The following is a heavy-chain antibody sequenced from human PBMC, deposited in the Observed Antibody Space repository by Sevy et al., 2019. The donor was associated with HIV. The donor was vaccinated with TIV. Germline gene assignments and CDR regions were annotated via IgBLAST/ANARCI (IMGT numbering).Heavy chain of an antibody. CDR3: AKGDNYDFLSGYQAFDY. CDR2: ISGSGGST. Sequence: GGSLRLSCAASGFTFSSYAMSWVRQAPGKGLEWVSAISGSGGSTYYADSVKGRFTISRDNSKNTLYLQMNSLRAEDTAVYYCAKGDNYDFLSGYQAFDYWGQGTLVTVSS. D-gene: IGHD3-3*01. V-gene: IGHV3-23*01. CDR1: GFTFSSYA. J-gene: IGHJ4*02.